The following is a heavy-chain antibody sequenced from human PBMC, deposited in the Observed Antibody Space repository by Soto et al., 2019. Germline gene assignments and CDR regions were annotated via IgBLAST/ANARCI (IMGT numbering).Heavy chain of an antibody. J-gene: IGHJ4*01. D-gene: IGHD6-19*01. Sequence: QSGGSLRLSCAASGFTFSDHYMDWVRQAPGKGLEWVGRIKNKANSYTTEYVAPVKGRFIISRDDSKNSVFLQMNRLKTDDTAVYYCTRVRLGRSRSSDYWGQGMLVTGSA. CDR2: IKNKANSYTT. V-gene: IGHV3-72*01. CDR1: GFTFSDHY. CDR3: TRVRLGRSRSSDY.